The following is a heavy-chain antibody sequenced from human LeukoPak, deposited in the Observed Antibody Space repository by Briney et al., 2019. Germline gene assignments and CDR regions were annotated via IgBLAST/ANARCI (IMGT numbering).Heavy chain of an antibody. CDR1: GFTFSSYA. CDR2: ISGSGGST. CDR3: AKDRLGSALGENWFDP. D-gene: IGHD3-10*01. V-gene: IGHV3-23*01. Sequence: PGGSLRLSCAASGFTFSSYAMICVRQAPGKGLEWVSAISGSGGSTYYADSVKGRLTISRDNYKNTLFLQMNSLRAEDTAVYYCAKDRLGSALGENWFDPWGQGTLVTVSS. J-gene: IGHJ5*02.